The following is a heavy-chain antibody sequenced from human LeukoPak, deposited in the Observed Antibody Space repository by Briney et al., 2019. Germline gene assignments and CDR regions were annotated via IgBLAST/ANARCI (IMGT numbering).Heavy chain of an antibody. D-gene: IGHD4-11*01. Sequence: GQSLKISCKGSGYIFTYYWIGWVRQMPGKGLEWMGIIYPGDSDTRYSPSFQGQVTISADKSISTAYLQWSSLKASDTAMYYCARRRNTVETPYYFDYWGQGTLVTVSS. CDR3: ARRRNTVETPYYFDY. V-gene: IGHV5-51*01. CDR1: GYIFTYYW. CDR2: IYPGDSDT. J-gene: IGHJ4*02.